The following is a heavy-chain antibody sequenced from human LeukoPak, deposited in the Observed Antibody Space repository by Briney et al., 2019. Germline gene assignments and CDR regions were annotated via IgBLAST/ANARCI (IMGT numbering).Heavy chain of an antibody. J-gene: IGHJ5*02. D-gene: IGHD5-24*01. CDR1: GYTFTSSD. CDR3: AKGDGWLDP. Sequence: ASVKVSCKASGYTFTSSDINWVRQATGQGLEWMGWMNPNSGNTGYAQKFQGRVTMTRNTSIGTAYMDLRSLRSEDTAVYYCAKGDGWLDPWGQGTLVTVSS. V-gene: IGHV1-8*01. CDR2: MNPNSGNT.